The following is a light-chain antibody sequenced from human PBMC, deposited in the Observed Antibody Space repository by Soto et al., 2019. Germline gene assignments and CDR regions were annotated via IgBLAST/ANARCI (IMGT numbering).Light chain of an antibody. Sequence: EIVMTQSPATLSVSPGARATLSCRASQSVSSNLAWYQQKPGQAPRLLSYGASTTATGIPARFSGSGSGTEFTLTINSLQSEDFAVYSCQQYNNWPPGVTFGPGTKVDIK. J-gene: IGKJ3*01. CDR3: QQYNNWPPGVT. CDR1: QSVSSN. CDR2: GAS. V-gene: IGKV3-15*01.